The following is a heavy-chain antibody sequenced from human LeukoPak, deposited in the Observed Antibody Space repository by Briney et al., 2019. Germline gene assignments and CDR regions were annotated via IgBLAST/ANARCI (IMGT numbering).Heavy chain of an antibody. D-gene: IGHD6-6*01. J-gene: IGHJ6*03. CDR2: IYYTGTT. V-gene: IGHV4-59*01. CDR1: GDSISRYY. Sequence: PSETLSLTCTVSGDSISRYYWSWIRQPPGKGLEWIGYIYYTGTTNYNPSLKSRVTITVDTSKNQFSLRLSSVTAADTAVYYCARHVSSSPFSYYYYYMDVWGKGTTVTVSS. CDR3: ARHVSSSPFSYYYYYMDV.